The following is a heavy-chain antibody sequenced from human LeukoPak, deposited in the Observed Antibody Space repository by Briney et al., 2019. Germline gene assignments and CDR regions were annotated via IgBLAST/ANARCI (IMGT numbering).Heavy chain of an antibody. J-gene: IGHJ4*02. Sequence: GGSLRLSCAASGFTFSSYGMHWVRQAPGKGLEWVAVIWYDGSNKYYADSVKGRFTISRDNSKNTVYLQMNSLRAEDTAVYYLGRSGYGSGCYYFDYWARGTLVTVSS. D-gene: IGHD6-19*01. CDR1: GFTFSSYG. CDR2: IWYDGSNK. V-gene: IGHV3-33*01. CDR3: GRSGYGSGCYYFDY.